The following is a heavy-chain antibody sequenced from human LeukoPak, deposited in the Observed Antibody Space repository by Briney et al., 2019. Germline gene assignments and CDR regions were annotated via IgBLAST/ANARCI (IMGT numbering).Heavy chain of an antibody. J-gene: IGHJ2*01. CDR3: ATRVSSGSPAAYWYFDL. CDR2: FDPEDGET. CDR1: GYTLTELS. V-gene: IGHV1-24*01. Sequence: ASVKVSCKVSGYTLTELSMHWVRQAPGKGLGWMGGFDPEDGETIYAQKFQGRVTMTEDTSTDTAYMELSSLRSEDTAVYYCATRVSSGSPAAYWYFDLWGRGTLVTVSS. D-gene: IGHD3-22*01.